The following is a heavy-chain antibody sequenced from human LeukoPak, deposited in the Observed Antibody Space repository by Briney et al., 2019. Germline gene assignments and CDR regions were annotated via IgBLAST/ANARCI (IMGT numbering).Heavy chain of an antibody. V-gene: IGHV1-2*02. CDR1: GYTFTGYY. D-gene: IGHD2-2*01. Sequence: GASVKVSCKASGYTFTGYYMHWVRQAPGQGLEWMGWINPNSGGTNYAQKFQGRVTMTRDTSISTAYMELSRLRSDDTAVYYCARDGHCSSTSCYLSWFYPWGQGTLVTVSS. CDR2: INPNSGGT. CDR3: ARDGHCSSTSCYLSWFYP. J-gene: IGHJ5*02.